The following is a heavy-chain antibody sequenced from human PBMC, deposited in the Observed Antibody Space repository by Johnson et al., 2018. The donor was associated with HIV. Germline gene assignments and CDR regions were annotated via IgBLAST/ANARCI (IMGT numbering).Heavy chain of an antibody. CDR1: GFTFSSYA. D-gene: IGHD5-18*01. CDR3: AKGEAQEGWIQLQSYAFDF. CDR2: IRYDGGNK. J-gene: IGHJ3*01. Sequence: VQLVESGGGVVQPGRSLRLSCAASGFTFSSYAMHWVRQAPGKGLEWVAFIRYDGGNKYYADSMKGRFTISRDISKKTLYLQIDSLRPEDSGVYYCAKGEAQEGWIQLQSYAFDFWGQGTTVTVSS. V-gene: IGHV3-30*02.